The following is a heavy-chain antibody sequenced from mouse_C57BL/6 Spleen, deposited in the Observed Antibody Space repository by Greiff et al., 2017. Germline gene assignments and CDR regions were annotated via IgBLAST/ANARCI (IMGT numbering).Heavy chain of an antibody. V-gene: IGHV1-81*01. CDR1: GYTFTSYG. D-gene: IGHD2-5*01. CDR2: IYPRSGNT. Sequence: QVHVKQSGAELARPGASVKLSCKASGYTFTSYGISWVKQRTGQGLEWIGEIYPRSGNTYYNEKFKGKATLTADKSSSTAYMELRSLTSEDSAVYFCARGGSNGAMDYWGQGTSVTVSS. J-gene: IGHJ4*01. CDR3: ARGGSNGAMDY.